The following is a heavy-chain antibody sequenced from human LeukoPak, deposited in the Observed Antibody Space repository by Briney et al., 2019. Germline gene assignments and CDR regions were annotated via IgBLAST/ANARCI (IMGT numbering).Heavy chain of an antibody. J-gene: IGHJ4*02. CDR3: ARAGPVGGAIDY. Sequence: GGSLRLSCAASGFTFSSYSMNWVRQAPGKGLEWVSSISSSSSYIYYADSVKGRFTISRDNAKNSLYLQMNSLRAEDTAVYYCARAGPVGGAIDYWGQGTLVTVSS. CDR2: ISSSSSYI. V-gene: IGHV3-21*01. D-gene: IGHD2-21*01. CDR1: GFTFSSYS.